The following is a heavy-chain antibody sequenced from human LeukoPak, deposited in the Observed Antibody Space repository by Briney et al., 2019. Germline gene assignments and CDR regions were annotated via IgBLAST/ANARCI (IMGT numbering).Heavy chain of an antibody. V-gene: IGHV3-30*01. CDR1: GFSFSSYS. CDR2: ISYDGDKK. CDR3: ARDSAFVF. Sequence: GGSLRLSCTASGFSFSSYSFHWVRQAPGKGLEWVALISYDGDKKNYADSVKGRFTISRDNSKNTLYLQMNSLTAEDTAVYYCARDSAFVFWGQGTMVAVSS. J-gene: IGHJ3*01.